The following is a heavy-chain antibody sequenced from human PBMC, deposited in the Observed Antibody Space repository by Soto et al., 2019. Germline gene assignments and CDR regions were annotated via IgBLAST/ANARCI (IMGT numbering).Heavy chain of an antibody. CDR2: IIPIFGTA. D-gene: IGHD3-3*01. J-gene: IGHJ5*02. V-gene: IGHV1-69*13. Sequence: SVKVSCNASGGTFSSYAIRLVRQAPGQGLEWMGGIIPIFGTANYAQKFQVRVTITADESTSTAYMELSSLRSEDTAVYYCARDRSLGGRITIFGVARGGFDTWGQGTLVTVSS. CDR3: ARDRSLGGRITIFGVARGGFDT. CDR1: GGTFSSYA.